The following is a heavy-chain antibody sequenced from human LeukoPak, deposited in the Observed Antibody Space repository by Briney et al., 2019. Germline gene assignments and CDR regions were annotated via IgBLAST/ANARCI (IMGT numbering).Heavy chain of an antibody. D-gene: IGHD2-21*02. CDR1: GFTFSSYA. CDR3: ARGGCGGDCYSPNFDY. Sequence: GGSLRLSCAASGFTFSSYAMHWVRQAPGKGLEWVAVISYDGSNKYYADSVKGRFTISRDNSKNTLYLQMNSLRAEDTAVYYCARGGCGGDCYSPNFDYWGQGTLVTVSS. J-gene: IGHJ4*02. CDR2: ISYDGSNK. V-gene: IGHV3-30-3*01.